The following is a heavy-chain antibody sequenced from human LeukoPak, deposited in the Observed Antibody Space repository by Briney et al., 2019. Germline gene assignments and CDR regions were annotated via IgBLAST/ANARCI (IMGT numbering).Heavy chain of an antibody. V-gene: IGHV1-18*04. J-gene: IGHJ4*02. CDR1: GYTFGNYA. CDR2: ISAYNGNT. CDR3: ARDRGGSGWSYYFDY. Sequence: ASVKVSCRASGYTFGNYAISWVRQAPGQGLEWMGWISAYNGNTNYAQKLQGRVTMTTDTSTSTAYMELRSLRSDDTAVYYCARDRGGSGWSYYFDYWGQGTLVTVSS. D-gene: IGHD6-19*01.